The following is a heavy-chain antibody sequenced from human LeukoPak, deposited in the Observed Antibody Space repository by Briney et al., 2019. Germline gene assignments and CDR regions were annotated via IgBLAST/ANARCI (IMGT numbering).Heavy chain of an antibody. V-gene: IGHV1-46*01. J-gene: IGHJ4*02. CDR1: GYTFTSYY. CDR3: ARDREQWLALDY. Sequence: ASVKVSCKASGYTFTSYYMHWVRQAPGQGLDWMGVINPSGGSTSYAQKFQGRVTMTRDTSTSTVYMELSSLRSEDTAVYYCARDREQWLALDYWGQGTLVTVSS. D-gene: IGHD6-19*01. CDR2: INPSGGST.